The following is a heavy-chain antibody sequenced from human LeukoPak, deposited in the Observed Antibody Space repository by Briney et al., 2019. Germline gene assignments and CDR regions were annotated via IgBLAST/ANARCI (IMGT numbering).Heavy chain of an antibody. D-gene: IGHD3-22*01. J-gene: IGHJ5*02. CDR3: AREKIGYYDGSGRGWFDP. Sequence: PSETLSLTCTVSGGSISSYYWSWIRQPPGKGLEWIGYIYYSGSTNYNPSLKSRVTISVDTSKNQFSLKLSSVTAADTAVYYCAREKIGYYDGSGRGWFDPWGQGTLVTVSS. V-gene: IGHV4-59*01. CDR2: IYYSGST. CDR1: GGSISSYY.